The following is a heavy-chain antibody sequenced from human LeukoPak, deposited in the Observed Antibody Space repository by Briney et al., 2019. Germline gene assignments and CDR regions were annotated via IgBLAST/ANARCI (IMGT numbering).Heavy chain of an antibody. CDR3: ARVRIAAAGNYYYYMDV. CDR2: IYYSGST. J-gene: IGHJ6*03. V-gene: IGHV4-59*01. D-gene: IGHD6-13*01. CDR1: GGSISSYY. Sequence: PSETLSLTCTVSGGSISSYYWSWIRQPPGKGLEWIGYIYYSGSTNYNPSLKSRVTISVDTSKNQFSLKLSSVTAADTAVYYCARVRIAAAGNYYYYMDVWGKGTTVTVSS.